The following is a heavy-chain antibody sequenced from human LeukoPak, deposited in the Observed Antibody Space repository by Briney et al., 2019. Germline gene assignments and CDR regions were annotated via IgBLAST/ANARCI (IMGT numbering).Heavy chain of an antibody. Sequence: ASVKVSCKVSGYTLTELAIHWVRQAPGKGLEWMGGFDPEDGETIYAQIFQGRVSMTEDASTDTAYMALRSLRSEDTAVYYCATQATGYFYHWGQGTLVTVSS. CDR1: GYTLTELA. CDR2: FDPEDGET. J-gene: IGHJ4*02. V-gene: IGHV1-24*01. CDR3: ATQATGYFYH.